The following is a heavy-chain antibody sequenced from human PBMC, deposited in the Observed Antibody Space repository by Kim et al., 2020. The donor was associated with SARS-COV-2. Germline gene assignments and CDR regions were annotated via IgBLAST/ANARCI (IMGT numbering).Heavy chain of an antibody. J-gene: IGHJ4*02. CDR2: ISYDGSNK. V-gene: IGHV3-30*04. CDR1: GFTFSSYA. Sequence: GGSLRLSCAASGFTFSSYAMHWVRQAPGKGLEWVAVISYDGSNKYYVDSVKGRFTISRDNSKNTLYLQMNSLRAEDTAVYYCARTLAYSSVPYYFDYWGQGTLVTVSS. CDR3: ARTLAYSSVPYYFDY. D-gene: IGHD6-25*01.